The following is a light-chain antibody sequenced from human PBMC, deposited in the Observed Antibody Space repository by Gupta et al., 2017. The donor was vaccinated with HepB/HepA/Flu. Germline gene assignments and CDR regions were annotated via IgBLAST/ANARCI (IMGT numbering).Light chain of an antibody. V-gene: IGLV4-69*01. Sequence: QLVLTPSPSASASLGASVRLTCTLSSWHNSYAIAWHQQQPEKGPRYLMKVNSDGSHSQGDGIPDRCSGFSSGGERYLTIASRQAEAEDDYYCQTGGTGIQVFGTGTKVTV. CDR2: VNSDGSH. CDR3: QTGGTGIQV. J-gene: IGLJ1*01. CDR1: SWHNSYA.